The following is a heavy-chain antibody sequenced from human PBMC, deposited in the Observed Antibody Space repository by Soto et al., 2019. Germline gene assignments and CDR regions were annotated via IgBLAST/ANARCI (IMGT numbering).Heavy chain of an antibody. J-gene: IGHJ5*02. Sequence: PSETLSLTCAVYGGSFSGYYWSWIRQPPGKGLEWIGEINHSGSTNYNPSLKSRVTISVGTSKNQFSLKLSSVTAADTAVYYCARGGGGYGSGMADRFDPWGQGTLVTVSS. V-gene: IGHV4-34*01. CDR3: ARGGGGYGSGMADRFDP. D-gene: IGHD3-10*01. CDR1: GGSFSGYY. CDR2: INHSGST.